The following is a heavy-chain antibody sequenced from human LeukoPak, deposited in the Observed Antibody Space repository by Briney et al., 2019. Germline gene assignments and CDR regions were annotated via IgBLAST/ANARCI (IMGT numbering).Heavy chain of an antibody. D-gene: IGHD6-13*01. CDR3: ARVQDIAAAGTFNY. J-gene: IGHJ4*02. Sequence: ASVKVSCKASGYTFTSYGISWVRQAPGQGLEWMGWISAYNGNTNYAQKFQGRVTITADKSTSTAYMELSSLRSEDTAVYYCARVQDIAAAGTFNYWGQGTLVTVSS. CDR1: GYTFTSYG. CDR2: ISAYNGNT. V-gene: IGHV1-18*01.